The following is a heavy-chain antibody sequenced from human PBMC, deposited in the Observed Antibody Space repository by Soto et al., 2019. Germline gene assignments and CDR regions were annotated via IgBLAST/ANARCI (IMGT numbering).Heavy chain of an antibody. J-gene: IGHJ6*03. CDR3: ARGPLELLYYYYYMDV. Sequence: ASVKVSCKASGYTFTSYDINWVRQATGQGLEWMGWMNPNSGNTGYAQKFQGRVTMTRNTSISTAYMELSSLRSEDTAVYYCARGPLELLYYYYYMDVWGKGTTVTVSS. D-gene: IGHD1-7*01. CDR1: GYTFTSYD. V-gene: IGHV1-8*01. CDR2: MNPNSGNT.